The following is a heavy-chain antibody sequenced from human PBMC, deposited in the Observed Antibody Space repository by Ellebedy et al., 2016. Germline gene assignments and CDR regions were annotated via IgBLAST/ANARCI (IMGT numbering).Heavy chain of an antibody. V-gene: IGHV3-11*01. CDR1: EFTFSDYY. CDR2: ISGSGSPI. Sequence: GESLKISXAASEFTFSDYYMSWIRQAPGKGLEWVSYISGSGSPIYYADSVRGRFTISRDNAKNSLYLQMNSLRAEDTALYYCAKGSDVVVIAPFDYWGQGTLVTVSS. D-gene: IGHD2-21*01. CDR3: AKGSDVVVIAPFDY. J-gene: IGHJ4*02.